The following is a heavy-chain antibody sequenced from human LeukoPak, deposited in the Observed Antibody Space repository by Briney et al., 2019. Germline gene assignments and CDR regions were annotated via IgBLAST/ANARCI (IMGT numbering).Heavy chain of an antibody. CDR2: IGYDGRNK. J-gene: IGHJ2*01. CDR1: GFTFSSYG. CDR3: AKDDYDGWYFDL. V-gene: IGHV3-30*02. D-gene: IGHD4-17*01. Sequence: GGSLRLSCAASGFTFSSYGIHWVRQAPGKGLGWVTFIGYDGRNKYYADSVKGRFTISRDNSKNTLYLQMNSLRAEDTAVYYCAKDDYDGWYFDLWGRGTLVTVSS.